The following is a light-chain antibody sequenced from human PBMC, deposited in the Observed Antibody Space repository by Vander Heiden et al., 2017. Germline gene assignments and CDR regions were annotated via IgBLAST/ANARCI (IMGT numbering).Light chain of an antibody. J-gene: IGLJ2*01. CDR3: CSYAGSHVV. V-gene: IGLV2-23*02. Sequence: QPALTQPASVSGSPGQSITISCPGTSSDVGSYNLVSWYQQHPGKAPKLIIYEVSKRPSGVSNRFSGSKSGNTASLTISGLQAEDEAYYYCCSYAGSHVVFGGGTKL. CDR2: EVS. CDR1: SSDVGSYNL.